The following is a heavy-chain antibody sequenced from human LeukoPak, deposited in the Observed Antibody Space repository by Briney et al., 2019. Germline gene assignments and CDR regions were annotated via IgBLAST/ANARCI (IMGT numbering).Heavy chain of an antibody. J-gene: IGHJ3*02. CDR2: ISGSGGST. CDR1: GFTFSSYA. Sequence: GGSLRLSCAASGFTFSSYAMSWVRQAPGKGLEWVSAISGSGGSTYYADSVKGRFTISRGNSKNTLYLQMNSLRAEDTAVYYCAKDTQPYYDILGAFDIWGQGTMVTVSS. CDR3: AKDTQPYYDILGAFDI. D-gene: IGHD3-9*01. V-gene: IGHV3-23*01.